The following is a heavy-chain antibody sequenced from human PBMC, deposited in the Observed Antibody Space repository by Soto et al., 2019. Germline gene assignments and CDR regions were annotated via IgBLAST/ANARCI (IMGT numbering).Heavy chain of an antibody. D-gene: IGHD2-8*02. CDR2: VNPGDDTT. Sequence: XSVKVSCKASVYIFTYYYIHWVRQAPGQGLQWMGMVNPGDDTTTYAQRFQGRVTLTSDASTTSLYMELSSLRSEDTAVYFCARDCTVGACYSSIDFWGQGTLVTVSS. CDR1: VYIFTYYY. J-gene: IGHJ4*02. CDR3: ARDCTVGACYSSIDF. V-gene: IGHV1-46*01.